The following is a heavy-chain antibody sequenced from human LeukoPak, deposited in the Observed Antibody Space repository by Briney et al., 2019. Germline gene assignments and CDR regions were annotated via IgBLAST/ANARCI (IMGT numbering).Heavy chain of an antibody. D-gene: IGHD3-22*01. CDR1: GGSISSGGYS. Sequence: PSETLSLTCAVSGGSISSGGYSWSWIRQPPGKGLEWIGEINHSGSTNYNPSLKSRVTISVDTSKNQFSLKLSSVTAADTAVYYCARQARVYYYDSSGYYPHRYFDYWGQGTLVTVSS. CDR3: ARQARVYYYDSSGYYPHRYFDY. V-gene: IGHV4-30-2*01. CDR2: INHSGST. J-gene: IGHJ4*02.